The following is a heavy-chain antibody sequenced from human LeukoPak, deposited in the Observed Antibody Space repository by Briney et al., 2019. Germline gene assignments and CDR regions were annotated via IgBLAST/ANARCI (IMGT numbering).Heavy chain of an antibody. J-gene: IGHJ5*02. D-gene: IGHD3-3*01. Sequence: ASVKVSCKASGYTFTGYYMHWVRQAPGQGLEWMGWINPNSGGTNYAQKFQGRVTMSRDTSISTAYMELSRLRSDDTAVYYCARVFGYYDFWSGYNWFDPWGQGTLVTVSS. V-gene: IGHV1-2*02. CDR3: ARVFGYYDFWSGYNWFDP. CDR1: GYTFTGYY. CDR2: INPNSGGT.